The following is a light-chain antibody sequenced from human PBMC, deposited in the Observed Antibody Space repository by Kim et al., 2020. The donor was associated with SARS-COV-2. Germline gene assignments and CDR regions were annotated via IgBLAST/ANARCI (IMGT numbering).Light chain of an antibody. CDR2: EAS. J-gene: IGKJ1*01. CDR1: HSVTTF. V-gene: IGKV3-11*01. Sequence: EIVLTQSPATLSLSPGERATLSCRASHSVTTFLAWYQQKSGQVPRLLIYEASNRASGIPARFSGSGSGTDFTLTISSLEPEDFAVYYCQHSRTFGQGTKVDIK. CDR3: QHSRT.